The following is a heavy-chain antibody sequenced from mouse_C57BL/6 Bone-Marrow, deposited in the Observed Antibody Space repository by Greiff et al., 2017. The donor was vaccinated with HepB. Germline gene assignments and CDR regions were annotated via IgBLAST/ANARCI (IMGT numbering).Heavy chain of an antibody. CDR1: GFTFSSYG. CDR3: ARNGITTVVATDY. CDR2: ISSGGSYT. Sequence: EVMLVESGGDLVKPGGSLKLSCAASGFTFSSYGMSWVRQTPDKRLEWVATISSGGSYTYYPDSVKGRFTISRDNAKNTLYLQMSSLKSEDTAMYYCARNGITTVVATDYWGQGTTLTVSS. J-gene: IGHJ2*01. V-gene: IGHV5-6*02. D-gene: IGHD1-1*01.